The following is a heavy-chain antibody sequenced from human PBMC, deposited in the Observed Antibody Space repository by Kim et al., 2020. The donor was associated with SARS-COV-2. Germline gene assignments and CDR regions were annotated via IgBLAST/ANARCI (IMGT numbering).Heavy chain of an antibody. CDR2: IYYSGST. Sequence: SETLSLTCTVSGGSISSGGYYWSWIRQHPGKGLEWIGYIYYSGSTYYNPSLKSRVTISVDTSKNQFSLKLSSVTAADTAVYYCARGEGYSDNFDYWGQGTLVTVSS. CDR3: ARGEGYSDNFDY. V-gene: IGHV4-31*03. CDR1: GGSISSGGYY. J-gene: IGHJ4*02. D-gene: IGHD1-26*01.